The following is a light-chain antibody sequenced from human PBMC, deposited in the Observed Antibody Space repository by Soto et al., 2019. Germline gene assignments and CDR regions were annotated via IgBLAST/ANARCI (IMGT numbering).Light chain of an antibody. J-gene: IGKJ1*01. V-gene: IGKV1-5*01. CDR1: QSISSW. Sequence: QMTQSPSTLSASVGDRVTITCRASQSISSWLAWYQQKPGKAPKPLIYDASSLESGVPSRFSGSGSGTEFTLTISSLQPDDFATYYCQQYNSYSTFGQGTKVDIK. CDR3: QQYNSYST. CDR2: DAS.